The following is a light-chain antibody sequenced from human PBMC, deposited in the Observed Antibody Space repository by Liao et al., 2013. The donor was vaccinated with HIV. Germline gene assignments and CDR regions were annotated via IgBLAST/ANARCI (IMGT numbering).Light chain of an antibody. CDR3: QSADSSGTYPVV. J-gene: IGLJ2*01. V-gene: IGLV3-25*03. Sequence: SYXLTQPPSVSVAPGKTARITCGGNNIGSKSVHWYQQKPGQAPVLVIYKDSERPSGIPERFSGSSSGTTVTLTISGVQAEDEADYYCQSADSSGTYPVVFGGGTKLTVL. CDR2: KDS. CDR1: NIGSKS.